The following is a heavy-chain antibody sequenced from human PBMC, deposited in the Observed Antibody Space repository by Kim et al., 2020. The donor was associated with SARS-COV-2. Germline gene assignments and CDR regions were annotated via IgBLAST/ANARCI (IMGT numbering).Heavy chain of an antibody. D-gene: IGHD6-13*01. V-gene: IGHV4-39*01. Sequence: YTPSLKSRVTISVDTSKNQFSLKLSSVTAADTAVYYCARLRVGSSNWFDPWGQGTLVTVSS. J-gene: IGHJ5*02. CDR3: ARLRVGSSNWFDP.